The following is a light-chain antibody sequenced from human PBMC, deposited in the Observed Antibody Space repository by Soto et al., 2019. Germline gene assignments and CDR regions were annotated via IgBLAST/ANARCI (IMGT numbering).Light chain of an antibody. V-gene: IGLV2-14*03. J-gene: IGLJ1*01. CDR3: RLYSSNGSLI. CDR2: DVG. CDR1: NSDVGAYSY. Sequence: QCSLTQPASVSGSPGQSITISCTGTNSDVGAYSYVSWYQQYPGKAPKLLIYDVGARPSGISDRFSGSKSGNTASLTISGLQAEDEADYFCRLYSSNGSLIFGPGTKVTVL.